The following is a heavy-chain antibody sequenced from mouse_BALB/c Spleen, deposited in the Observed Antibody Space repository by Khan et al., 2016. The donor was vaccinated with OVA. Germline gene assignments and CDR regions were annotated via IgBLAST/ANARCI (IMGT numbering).Heavy chain of an antibody. CDR3: VYHLTGSVAY. V-gene: IGHV5-6*01. CDR1: GFTFSSYS. D-gene: IGHD4-1*01. Sequence: EVELVESGGDLVKPGGSLKLSCAASGFTFSSYSMSWVRQTPDKRLEWVASISSGGAYTYYPDSVKGRFTISRDNAKNTLYLQMSDLKSEDTAMYYCVYHLTGSVAYWGQGTLVTVSA. J-gene: IGHJ3*01. CDR2: ISSGGAYT.